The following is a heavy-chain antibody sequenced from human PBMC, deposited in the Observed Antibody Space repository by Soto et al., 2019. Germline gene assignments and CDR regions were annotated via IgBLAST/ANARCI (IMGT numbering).Heavy chain of an antibody. V-gene: IGHV3-21*01. CDR1: GFTFSSYS. Sequence: PGGSLRLSCAASGFTFSSYSMNWVRQATGKGLEWVSSISSSSSYIYYADSVKGRFTISRDNAKNSLYLQMNSLRAEDTAVYYCARFKIVGATYYFDYWGQGTLVTVSS. CDR2: ISSSSSYI. D-gene: IGHD1-26*01. CDR3: ARFKIVGATYYFDY. J-gene: IGHJ4*02.